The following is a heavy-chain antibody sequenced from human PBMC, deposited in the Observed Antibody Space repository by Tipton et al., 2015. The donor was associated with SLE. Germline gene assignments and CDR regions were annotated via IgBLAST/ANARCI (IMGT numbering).Heavy chain of an antibody. CDR1: GFTFSNYW. CDR3: ARGDYYSGSYHDAFDV. Sequence: SLRLSCAASGFTFSNYWMSWVRQAPGKGLEWVANIKPEGSETYYVDSVKGRFTISRDNAKNSLYLQMNSLRAEDTAVYYCARGDYYSGSYHDAFDVWGQGTVVTVPS. V-gene: IGHV3-7*01. J-gene: IGHJ3*01. CDR2: IKPEGSET. D-gene: IGHD3-10*01.